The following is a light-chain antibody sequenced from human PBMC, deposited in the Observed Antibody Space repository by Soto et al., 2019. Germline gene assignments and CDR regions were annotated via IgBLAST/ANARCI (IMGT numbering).Light chain of an antibody. Sequence: QSALTQPASVSGSPGQSIAISCTGTSSDVGAYDYVSLYQQHPGKAPKLMIYDVTSRPSGVSNRFSGSKSGNTASLTISGLQADDEADYSCRSYTSSSTPLDVFGTGTKLTVL. CDR2: DVT. V-gene: IGLV2-14*01. CDR1: SSDVGAYDY. J-gene: IGLJ1*01. CDR3: RSYTSSSTPLDV.